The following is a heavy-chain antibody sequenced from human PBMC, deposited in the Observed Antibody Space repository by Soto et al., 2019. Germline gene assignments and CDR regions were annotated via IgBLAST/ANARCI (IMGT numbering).Heavy chain of an antibody. CDR2: IYHSGST. CDR1: GGSISSGGYS. Sequence: LSLTCAVSGGSISSGGYSWSWIRQPPGKGLEWIGYIYHSGSTYYNPSLKSRVTISVDRSKNQFSLKLSSVTAADTAVYYCARLAHGIAARPYYFGYWGQGTLVTVSS. D-gene: IGHD6-6*01. J-gene: IGHJ4*02. V-gene: IGHV4-30-2*01. CDR3: ARLAHGIAARPYYFGY.